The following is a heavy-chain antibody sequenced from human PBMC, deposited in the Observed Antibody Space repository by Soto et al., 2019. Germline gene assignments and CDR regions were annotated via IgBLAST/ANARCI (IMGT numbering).Heavy chain of an antibody. CDR3: ARTGTDLLSADYYYGMDV. V-gene: IGHV4-31*03. CDR2: IYYSGST. CDR1: GGSISSGGYY. J-gene: IGHJ6*02. Sequence: SETLSLTCTVSGGSISSGGYYWSWIRQHPGKGLEWIGYIYYSGSTYYNPSLKSRVTISVDTSKNQFSLKLSSVTAADTAVYYCARTGTDLLSADYYYGMDVWGQGTTVTVSS. D-gene: IGHD1-1*01.